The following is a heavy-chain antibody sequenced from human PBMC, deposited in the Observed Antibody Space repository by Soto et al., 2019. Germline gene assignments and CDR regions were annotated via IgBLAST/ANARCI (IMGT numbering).Heavy chain of an antibody. CDR3: AILLGYCSGGSCFEIDY. CDR2: INPSGGST. CDR1: GYTFTSYY. D-gene: IGHD2-15*01. Sequence: QVQLVQSGAEVKKPGASVKVSCKASGYTFTSYYMHWVRQAPGQGLEWMGIINPSGGSTSYAQKFQGRVTMTRDTSTSTVYMELSSLRSEDTAVYYCAILLGYCSGGSCFEIDYWGQGTLVTVSS. V-gene: IGHV1-46*01. J-gene: IGHJ4*02.